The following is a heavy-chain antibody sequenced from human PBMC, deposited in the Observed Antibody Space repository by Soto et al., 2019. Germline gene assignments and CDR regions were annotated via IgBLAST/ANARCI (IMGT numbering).Heavy chain of an antibody. CDR3: ARGVGSVTYYNQYNWFDP. Sequence: QVQLVQSGGEVKKPGASVKVSCKASGYTFTNYGISWVRQAPGQGLEWMGWINVYNGNTKYAQKVQGRGTMTTDTXTXTXXMELRSLRSDYTAVYYCARGVGSVTYYNQYNWFDPWGQGTLVTVSS. CDR2: INVYNGNT. V-gene: IGHV1-18*01. D-gene: IGHD3-10*01. CDR1: GYTFTNYG. J-gene: IGHJ5*02.